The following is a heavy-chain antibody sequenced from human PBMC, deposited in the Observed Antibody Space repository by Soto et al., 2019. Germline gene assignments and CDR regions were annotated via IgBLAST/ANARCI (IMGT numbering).Heavy chain of an antibody. Sequence: QVQLVESGGGVIQPGRSLRLSCAASGFTFSSYAMHLVRQAPGKGLEWVAVISYDGSNKYYADSVKGRFTISRDNSKNTLYLQMNSLRAEDTAVYYCARAVIYYYYGMDVWGQGTTVTVSS. CDR3: ARAVIYYYYGMDV. D-gene: IGHD2-21*01. CDR2: ISYDGSNK. J-gene: IGHJ6*02. V-gene: IGHV3-30-3*01. CDR1: GFTFSSYA.